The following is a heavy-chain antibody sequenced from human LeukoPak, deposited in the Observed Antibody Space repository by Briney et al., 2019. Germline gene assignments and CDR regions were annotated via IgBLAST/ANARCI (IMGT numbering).Heavy chain of an antibody. J-gene: IGHJ4*02. CDR1: GFIFRNYA. CDR2: ITGSGDTT. Sequence: GGSLRLSCAASGFIFRNYAMSWVRQAPGKGLEWVSAITGSGDTTYYADSVKGRFTISRDNSKSTLYVEMNTLRAEDTAVYYCAKWGDYDILTGYYVSDFWGQGTLVTVSS. D-gene: IGHD3-9*01. V-gene: IGHV3-23*01. CDR3: AKWGDYDILTGYYVSDF.